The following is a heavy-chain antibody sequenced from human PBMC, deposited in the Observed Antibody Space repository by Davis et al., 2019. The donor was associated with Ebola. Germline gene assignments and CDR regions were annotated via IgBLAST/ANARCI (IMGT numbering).Heavy chain of an antibody. CDR2: INHSGST. J-gene: IGHJ4*02. V-gene: IGHV4-34*01. CDR3: ARRSVVVPAAIRY. D-gene: IGHD2-2*02. CDR1: AGSFSGYY. Sequence: SETLSLTCAVYAGSFSGYYWSWIRQPPGKGLEWIGEINHSGSTNYNPSLKSRVTIPVDTSKNQFSLKLSSVTAADTAVYYCARRSVVVPAAIRYWGQGTLVTVSS.